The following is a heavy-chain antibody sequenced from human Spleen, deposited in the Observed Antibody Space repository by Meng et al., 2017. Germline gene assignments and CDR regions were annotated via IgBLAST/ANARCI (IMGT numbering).Heavy chain of an antibody. J-gene: IGHJ1*01. CDR3: TNDRLSE. Sequence: GESLKISCAASGFTFTNHWMHWVRQVLGKGLVWVSRVNPDGNDVNYVDSVKGRFTISRDNAKDTVCLQMNNLSGDDTAVYYCTNDRLSEWGQGTLVTVSS. D-gene: IGHD3-16*01. CDR2: VNPDGNDV. V-gene: IGHV3-74*01. CDR1: GFTFTNHW.